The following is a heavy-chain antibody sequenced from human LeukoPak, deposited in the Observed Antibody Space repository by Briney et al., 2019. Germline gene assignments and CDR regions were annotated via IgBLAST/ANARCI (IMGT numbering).Heavy chain of an antibody. CDR2: IKQDGSEK. D-gene: IGHD6-13*01. V-gene: IGHV3-7*05. J-gene: IGHJ4*02. CDR1: GFTFSSHW. Sequence: GGSLRLSCAASGFTFSSHWMSWVRQAPGKGLEWVANIKQDGSEKYCVDSVKGRFTISRDNAKNSLYLQMNSLRAEDTAVYYCARGIAAPGLFWDYWGQGALVTVSS. CDR3: ARGIAAPGLFWDY.